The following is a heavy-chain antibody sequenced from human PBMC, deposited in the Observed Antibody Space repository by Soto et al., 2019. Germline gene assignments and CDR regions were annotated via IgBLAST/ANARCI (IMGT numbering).Heavy chain of an antibody. J-gene: IGHJ6*02. CDR2: MNPNSGNT. V-gene: IGHV1-8*01. D-gene: IGHD6-19*01. CDR1: GYTFTSYD. Sequence: ASVKVSCKASGYTFTSYDINWVRQATGQGLEWMGWMNPNSGNTGYAQKFQGRVTMTRNTSISTAYMELSSLRSEDTAVYYCARSYSSGWYLVFSVGHYGMDVWGQGTTVTVS. CDR3: ARSYSSGWYLVFSVGHYGMDV.